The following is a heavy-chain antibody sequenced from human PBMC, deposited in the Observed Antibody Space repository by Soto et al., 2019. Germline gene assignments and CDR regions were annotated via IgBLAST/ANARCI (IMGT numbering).Heavy chain of an antibody. J-gene: IGHJ4*02. V-gene: IGHV4-34*01. CDR2: VNHGGST. D-gene: IGHD2-15*01. CDR3: ARAAVAAGGPFDK. CDR1: GGSFSGFF. Sequence: ETLSLTCAVSGGSFSGFFWVWIRQPPGKGLEWIGEVNHGGSTNYNPSLKSRVTISSDTSKNHFSLTLRSVTAADTAVYYCARAAVAAGGPFDKWGQGALVTVSS.